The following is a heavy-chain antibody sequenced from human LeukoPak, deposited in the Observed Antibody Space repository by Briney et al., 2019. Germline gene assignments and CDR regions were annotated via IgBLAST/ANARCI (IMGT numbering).Heavy chain of an antibody. V-gene: IGHV3-43*02. D-gene: IGHD4-23*01. J-gene: IGHJ4*02. Sequence: GGSLRLSCAASGFTFDDYAMHWLRHAPGKGLEWVSLISGDSASTYHADSVKGRFTISRDNSKNSLYLQINSLRTEDTALYYCAKDSQIAVVNVSFDYWGQGTLVTVSS. CDR3: AKDSQIAVVNVSFDY. CDR2: ISGDSAST. CDR1: GFTFDDYA.